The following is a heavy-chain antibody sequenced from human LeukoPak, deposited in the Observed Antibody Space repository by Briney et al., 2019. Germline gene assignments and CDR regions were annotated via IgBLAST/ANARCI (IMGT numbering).Heavy chain of an antibody. D-gene: IGHD1-20*01. CDR1: GYTLTELS. J-gene: IGHJ5*02. CDR2: FDPEDGET. V-gene: IGHV1-24*01. CDR3: ASYGITGRISPQFDP. Sequence: ASVKVSCKVSGYTLTELSMHWVRQAPGKGLEWVGGFDPEDGETIYAQKFQGRVTMTEDTSTDTAYMELSSLRSEDTAVYYCASYGITGRISPQFDPWGQGTLVTVSS.